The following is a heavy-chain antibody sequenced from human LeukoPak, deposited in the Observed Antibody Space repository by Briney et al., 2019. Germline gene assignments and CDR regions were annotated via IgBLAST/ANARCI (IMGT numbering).Heavy chain of an antibody. J-gene: IGHJ3*01. CDR3: ARASGVKGRAFDV. Sequence: SETLSLTCIISGGSIRGYFWSWIRQPPGKGLEWIGYISDSGSTNYNASPKSRVTTSIDTSKNQFSLKLTSVTAADTAVYYCARASGVKGRAFDVWGQGTIVTVSS. CDR1: GGSIRGYF. CDR2: ISDSGST. D-gene: IGHD3-10*01. V-gene: IGHV4-59*01.